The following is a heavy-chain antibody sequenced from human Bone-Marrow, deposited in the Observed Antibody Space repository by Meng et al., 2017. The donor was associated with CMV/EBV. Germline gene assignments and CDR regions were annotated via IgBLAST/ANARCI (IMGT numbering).Heavy chain of an antibody. D-gene: IGHD3-10*01. V-gene: IGHV6-1*01. CDR3: ARERFDHGSGSYGYYYYGMDV. J-gene: IGHJ6*02. CDR1: GESVSSNSAA. Sequence: SQTLSLTCAIPGESVSSNSAAWNWIRQSPSRGLEWLGRTYYRSKWYNDYAVSVKSRITINPDTSKNQFSLQLNSVTPEDTAVYYCARERFDHGSGSYGYYYYGMDVWGQGTTVTVSS. CDR2: TYYRSKWYN.